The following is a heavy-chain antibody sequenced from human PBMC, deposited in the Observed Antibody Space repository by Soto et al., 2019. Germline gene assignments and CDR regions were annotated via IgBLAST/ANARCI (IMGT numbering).Heavy chain of an antibody. CDR3: ARDKITGLLDY. Sequence: QVQLQQWGAGLLKPSETLSLTCAVYGGSFSGYYWTWIRQPPGTGLEWIGEINHSGSTNYNPSLKSRVTISVDTSKTQFSLKLTSVTAADTAVYYFARDKITGLLDYWGQGTLVTVSS. V-gene: IGHV4-34*01. CDR1: GGSFSGYY. D-gene: IGHD2-8*02. CDR2: INHSGST. J-gene: IGHJ4*02.